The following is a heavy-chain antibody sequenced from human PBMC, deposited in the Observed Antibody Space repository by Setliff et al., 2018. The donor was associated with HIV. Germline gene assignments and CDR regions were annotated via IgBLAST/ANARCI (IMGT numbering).Heavy chain of an antibody. V-gene: IGHV3-21*01. Sequence: PGGSLRLSCAASGFTFDDYGMSWVRQAPGKGQEWVSSLSEGGYDTYYTDSVKGRFTISRDNSKNTLYLQMNSLRAEDTAVYSCARDQFDFWSGYQFFYGMDVWGQGTTVTVSS. D-gene: IGHD3-3*01. J-gene: IGHJ6*02. CDR1: GFTFDDYG. CDR2: LSEGGYDT. CDR3: ARDQFDFWSGYQFFYGMDV.